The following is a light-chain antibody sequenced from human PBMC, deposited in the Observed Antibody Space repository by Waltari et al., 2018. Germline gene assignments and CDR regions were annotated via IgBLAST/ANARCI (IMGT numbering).Light chain of an antibody. J-gene: IGKJ3*01. Sequence: DIQMTQSPSSLSASVGDRVTITCRASQSISSYLNWYQQKPGKAPKLLIYAASSLQSAVPSRFSGSGSGTDFTLTIRSLQPADFATYYCQQSYSTPFTFGPGTKVDIK. CDR2: AAS. CDR3: QQSYSTPFT. CDR1: QSISSY. V-gene: IGKV1-39*01.